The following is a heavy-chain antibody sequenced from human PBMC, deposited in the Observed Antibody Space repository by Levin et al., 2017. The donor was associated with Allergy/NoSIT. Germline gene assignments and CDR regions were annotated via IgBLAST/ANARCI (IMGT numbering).Heavy chain of an antibody. Sequence: GESLKISCAASGFTFSDYYMSWIRQAPGKGLEWVSYISSSSSYTNYADSVKGRFTISRDNAKNSLYLQMNSLRAEDTAVYYCARVPTTVPKIHYYYMDVWGKGTTVTVSS. CDR3: ARVPTTVPKIHYYYMDV. V-gene: IGHV3-11*05. CDR1: GFTFSDYY. CDR2: ISSSSSYT. J-gene: IGHJ6*03. D-gene: IGHD4-17*01.